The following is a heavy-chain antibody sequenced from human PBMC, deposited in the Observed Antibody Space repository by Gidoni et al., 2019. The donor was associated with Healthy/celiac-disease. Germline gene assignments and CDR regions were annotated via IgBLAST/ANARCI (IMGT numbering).Heavy chain of an antibody. D-gene: IGHD2-15*01. J-gene: IGHJ4*02. Sequence: QVQLVQSGAEVKKPGASLTVSCTDSGYTFTGYYMHWVRQAPGQGLEWMGWINPNSGGTNYAQKFQGRVTRTRDTSISTAYMELSRLRSDDTAVYYCAREVDSGYFDYWGQGTLVTVSS. CDR1: GYTFTGYY. CDR2: INPNSGGT. CDR3: AREVDSGYFDY. V-gene: IGHV1-2*02.